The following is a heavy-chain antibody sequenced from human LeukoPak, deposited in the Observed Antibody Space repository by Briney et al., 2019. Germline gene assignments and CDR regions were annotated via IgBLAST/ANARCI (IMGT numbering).Heavy chain of an antibody. CDR2: ISYDGSNK. CDR3: ARIGRLRFLEWLQTLPEFDY. J-gene: IGHJ4*02. CDR1: GFTFSSYA. Sequence: PGRSLRLSCAASGFTFSSYAMHWVRQAPGKGLEWVAVISYDGSNKYYADSVKGRFTISRDNSKNTLYLQMYSLRAEDTAVYYCARIGRLRFLEWLQTLPEFDYWGQGTLVTVSS. D-gene: IGHD3-3*01. V-gene: IGHV3-30-3*01.